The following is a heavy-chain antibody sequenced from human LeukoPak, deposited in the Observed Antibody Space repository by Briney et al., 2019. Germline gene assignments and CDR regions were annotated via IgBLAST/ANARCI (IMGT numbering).Heavy chain of an antibody. CDR1: GFTFSTYA. V-gene: IGHV3-30-3*01. CDR3: APRLELN. J-gene: IGHJ4*02. CDR2: ISYVGNTK. Sequence: GGSLRLSCAASGFTFSTYAMHWVRQAPGKGLERVAVISYVGNTKYYADSVKGRFTISRDNSKNTLYLQMNSLRTEDTAVYYCAPRLELNWGQGTLVTVSS. D-gene: IGHD1-7*01.